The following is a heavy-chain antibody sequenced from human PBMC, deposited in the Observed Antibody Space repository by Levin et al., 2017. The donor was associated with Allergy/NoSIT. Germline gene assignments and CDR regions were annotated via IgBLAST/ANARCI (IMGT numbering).Heavy chain of an antibody. CDR1: GFTFTKYG. V-gene: IGHV3-33*01. J-gene: IGHJ3*01. Sequence: GGSLRLSCEASGFTFTKYGMHWVRQAPGKGLEWVAVIWYDGSKKYYADSLKGRFSISRDDSKNTVYLQMNSLGVEDTAIYFCARDGGGNSGYDLAFDVWGQGTKVTVSS. CDR2: IWYDGSKK. CDR3: ARDGGGNSGYDLAFDV. D-gene: IGHD5-12*01.